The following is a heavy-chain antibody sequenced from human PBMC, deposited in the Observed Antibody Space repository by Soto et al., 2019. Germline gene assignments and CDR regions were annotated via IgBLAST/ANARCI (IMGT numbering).Heavy chain of an antibody. Sequence: QVQLQESGPGLVKPSETLSLTCTVSGGSVSSGSYYWSWIRQPPGKGLEWIGYIYYSGSTNYNPATKCRVTLSVATAKNPFYRNMSSVSAADTAVSYCARVAYDSGGYYYRMDYWGQGTLVTVSS. J-gene: IGHJ4*02. CDR2: IYYSGST. CDR3: ARVAYDSGGYYYRMDY. V-gene: IGHV4-61*01. CDR1: GGSVSSGSYY. D-gene: IGHD3-22*01.